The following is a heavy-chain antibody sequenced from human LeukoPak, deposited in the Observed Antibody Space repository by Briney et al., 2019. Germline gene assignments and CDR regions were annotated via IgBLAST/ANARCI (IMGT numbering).Heavy chain of an antibody. D-gene: IGHD3-22*01. CDR3: ARPMIVVVITTEIQH. CDR2: ISYDGSNK. J-gene: IGHJ1*01. V-gene: IGHV3-30-3*01. Sequence: PGGSLRLSCAASGFTFSSYAMHWVGQAPGKGLEWVAVISYDGSNKYYADSVKGRFTISRDNSKNTLYLQMNSLRAEDTAVYYCARPMIVVVITTEIQHWGQGTLVTVSS. CDR1: GFTFSSYA.